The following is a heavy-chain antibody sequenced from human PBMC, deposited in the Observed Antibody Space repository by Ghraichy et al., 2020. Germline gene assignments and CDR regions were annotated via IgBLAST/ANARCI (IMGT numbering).Heavy chain of an antibody. Sequence: SETLSLTCTVSGDSISSYYWSWIRQSAGKGLEWIGRIYTSGNPDYNPSLKSRVTMSVDTSKNQFFLKLSSVTAADTAVYFCARVSRYCSGGDCYSDGVLDYWGQGTLVTFSS. CDR3: ARVSRYCSGGDCYSDGVLDY. CDR1: GDSISSYY. D-gene: IGHD2-15*01. V-gene: IGHV4-4*07. J-gene: IGHJ4*02. CDR2: IYTSGNP.